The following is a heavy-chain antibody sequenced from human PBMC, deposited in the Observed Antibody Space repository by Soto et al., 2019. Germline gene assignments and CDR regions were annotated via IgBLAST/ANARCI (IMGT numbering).Heavy chain of an antibody. CDR1: GGSFSGYY. D-gene: IGHD6-13*01. V-gene: IGHV4-34*01. CDR3: ARSPLIAAAFSPQYGMDV. Sequence: SETLSLTCAVYGGSFSGYYWTWIRQPPGTGLEWIGEINHSGSTNYNPSLKSRVTISVDTSKNQFSLKLSSVTAADTAVYYCARSPLIAAAFSPQYGMDVWGQGTTVT. CDR2: INHSGST. J-gene: IGHJ6*02.